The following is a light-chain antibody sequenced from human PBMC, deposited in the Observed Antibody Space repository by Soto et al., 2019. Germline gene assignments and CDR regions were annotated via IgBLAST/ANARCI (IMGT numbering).Light chain of an antibody. J-gene: IGKJ3*01. CDR1: QGISSY. CDR3: QQYYSYPRT. Sequence: AIRMTQSPSSFSASTGDRVTITCRASQGISSYLAWYQQKPWKAPKLLIYAASTLQSGVPSRFSGSGSGTDFTLTISCLQSEDFATYYCQQYYSYPRTVCPGTKVDIK. V-gene: IGKV1-8*01. CDR2: AAS.